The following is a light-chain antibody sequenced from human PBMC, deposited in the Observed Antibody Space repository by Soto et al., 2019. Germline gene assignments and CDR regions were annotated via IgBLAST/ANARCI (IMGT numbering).Light chain of an antibody. CDR1: SSNIGGNS. V-gene: IGLV1-51*01. Sequence: QSVLTQPPSVSAAPGQKVTISCSGSSSNIGGNSVSWYQQLPGTAPKLLIYDDNKRPSGIPDRFSGSKSGPSAFLAITGLQAEDEADYYCQSYDNSLSGSGVFGTGTKVTVL. J-gene: IGLJ1*01. CDR2: DDN. CDR3: QSYDNSLSGSGV.